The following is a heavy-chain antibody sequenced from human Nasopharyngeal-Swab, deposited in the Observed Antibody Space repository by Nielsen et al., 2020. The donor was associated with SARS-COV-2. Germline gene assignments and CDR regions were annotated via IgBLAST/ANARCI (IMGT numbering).Heavy chain of an antibody. CDR2: ISSSGSTI. D-gene: IGHD3-22*01. J-gene: IGHJ6*02. V-gene: IGHV3-48*03. CDR3: ARDYRTYYYDSSGYYASYYYGMDV. CDR1: GFSFRSYE. Sequence: GGSLRLSCAASGFSFRSYEMNWVRQAPGKGLEWVSYISSSGSTIYYADSVKGRFTISRDNAKNSLYLQMNSLRAEDTAVYYCARDYRTYYYDSSGYYASYYYGMDVLGQGTTVTVSS.